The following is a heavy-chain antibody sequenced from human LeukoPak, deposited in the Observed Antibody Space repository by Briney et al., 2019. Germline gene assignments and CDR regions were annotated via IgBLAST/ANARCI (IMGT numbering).Heavy chain of an antibody. CDR1: GFXFSIYS. J-gene: IGHJ4*02. Sequence: PGGSLRPSCAASGFXFSIYSINWVRQAPGKGLEWLSSITSSSNYIYYADSVKGRFTISRDNVQNSLYLQMNSLRAEDTAMYYCARDRGYFDNWGQGTLVTVSS. V-gene: IGHV3-21*01. CDR2: ITSSSNYI. CDR3: ARDRGYFDN.